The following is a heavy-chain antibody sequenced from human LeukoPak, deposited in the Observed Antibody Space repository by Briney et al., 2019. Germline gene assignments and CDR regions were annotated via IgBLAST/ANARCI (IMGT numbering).Heavy chain of an antibody. V-gene: IGHV3-23*01. CDR1: GFSFDICA. CDR3: AKDATPRSLIWDYFGK. J-gene: IGHJ4*02. Sequence: GGSLRLSCVASGFSFDICATGWVRQAPGKGPEWVSSIGGPTETFYADSVKGRFTVSRDNSQNTLYLQMNSLRAEDTAVYYCAKDATPRSLIWDYFGKWGQGALVTVST. CDR2: IGGPTET. D-gene: IGHD3-16*01.